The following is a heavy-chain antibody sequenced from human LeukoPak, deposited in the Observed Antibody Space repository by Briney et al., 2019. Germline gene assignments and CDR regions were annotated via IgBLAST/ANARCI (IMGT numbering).Heavy chain of an antibody. CDR3: ARDLRGSGWYGGDY. D-gene: IGHD6-19*01. CDR2: INPNSGGT. Sequence: ASVKVSCKASGYTFTGCYMHWVRQAPGQGLEWMGWINPNSGGTNYAQKFQGRVTMTRDTSISTAYMELSRLRSDDTAVYYCARDLRGSGWYGGDYWGQGTLVTVSS. J-gene: IGHJ4*02. V-gene: IGHV1-2*02. CDR1: GYTFTGCY.